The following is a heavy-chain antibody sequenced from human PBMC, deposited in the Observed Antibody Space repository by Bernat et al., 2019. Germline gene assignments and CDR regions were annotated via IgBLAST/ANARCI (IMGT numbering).Heavy chain of an antibody. CDR1: GFTFSNAW. CDR2: IKSKTDGGTT. J-gene: IGHJ4*02. V-gene: IGHV3-15*07. D-gene: IGHD2-15*01. CDR3: TTGPSRCSGGSCYRDY. Sequence: EVQLVESGGGLVKPGGSLRLSCAASGFTFSNAWMNWVRQAPGKGLEWVGRIKSKTDGGTTDYATPVKGRFTISRNDSKNTLYLQMNSLKTEDTAVYYCTTGPSRCSGGSCYRDYWGQGTLVTVSS.